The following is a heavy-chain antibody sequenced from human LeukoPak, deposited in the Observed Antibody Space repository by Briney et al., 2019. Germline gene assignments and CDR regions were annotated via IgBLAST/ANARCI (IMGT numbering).Heavy chain of an antibody. CDR3: ASLSYSSGWSGV. V-gene: IGHV3-20*01. CDR2: INWNGGST. J-gene: IGHJ4*02. CDR1: GFTFDDYG. D-gene: IGHD6-19*01. Sequence: GGSLRLSCAASGFTFDDYGMSWVRQAPGKGLEWVSGINWNGGSTGYADSVKGRFTISRDNAKNSLYLQMNSLRAEDTALYHCASLSYSSGWSGVWGQGTLVTVSS.